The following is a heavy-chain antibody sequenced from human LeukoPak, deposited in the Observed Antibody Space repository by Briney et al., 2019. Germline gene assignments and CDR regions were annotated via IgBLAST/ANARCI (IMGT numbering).Heavy chain of an antibody. J-gene: IGHJ6*02. CDR2: IKQDGSEK. CDR3: ARGQDYYYGMDV. CDR1: GFTFSSYW. Sequence: RGGSLRLSCAASGFTFSSYWMNWVRQAPGKGLEWVANIKQDGSEKYYVDTVKGRFTISRDNAKNSLYLQMYSLRAEDTAVYYCARGQDYYYGMDVWGQGTTVTVSS. V-gene: IGHV3-7*05.